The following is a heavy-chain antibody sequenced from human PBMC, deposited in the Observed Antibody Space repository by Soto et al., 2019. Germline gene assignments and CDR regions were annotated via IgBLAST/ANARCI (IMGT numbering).Heavy chain of an antibody. D-gene: IGHD4-17*01. CDR3: ERERSYGMDV. J-gene: IGHJ6*02. CDR1: GYTFTRYD. CDR2: MNPNSGNT. Sequence: QVQLVQSGAEVKKPGASVKVSCKASGYTFTRYDINWVRQATGQGLEWMGWMNPNSGNTGYAQKFQGRVTMTRNTSISTAYIELRSLRSEDTSVYVCERERSYGMDVWGQGTTFTVSS. V-gene: IGHV1-8*01.